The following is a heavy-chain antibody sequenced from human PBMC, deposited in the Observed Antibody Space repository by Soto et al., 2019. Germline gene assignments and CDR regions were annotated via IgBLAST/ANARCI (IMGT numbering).Heavy chain of an antibody. D-gene: IGHD3-10*01. V-gene: IGHV2-70*01. CDR2: IDWDDDK. J-gene: IGHJ6*02. CDR3: ARTSVVRGLSCNYYYYGMDV. CDR1: GFSLITSGMC. Sequence: SGPTLVNPTQTLALTCTFSGFSLITSGMCVTWIRQPPGKALEWLALIDWDDDKYYSTSLKTRLTISKDTSKNQVVLTMTNMDPVDTATYYCARTSVVRGLSCNYYYYGMDVWGQGTTVTVSS.